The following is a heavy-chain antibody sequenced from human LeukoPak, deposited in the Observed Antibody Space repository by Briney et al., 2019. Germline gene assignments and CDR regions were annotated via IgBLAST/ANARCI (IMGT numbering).Heavy chain of an antibody. CDR1: GFSLSPRGVG. CDR3: AHRATLWLGFDY. V-gene: IGHV2-5*02. CDR2: IYWDEDK. Sequence: SGPTLIHPSPTLTLTFTFSGFSLSPRGVGVGWIRQPPGRALEWIALIYWDEDKRYSPYLQSRLTITKDPCKNQVLLRMTKMDPVVTATYYCAHRATLWLGFDYWGRGTRVTVPS. D-gene: IGHD6-19*01. J-gene: IGHJ4*02.